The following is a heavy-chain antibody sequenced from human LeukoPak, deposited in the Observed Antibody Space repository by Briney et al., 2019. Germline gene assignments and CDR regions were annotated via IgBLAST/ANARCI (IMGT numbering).Heavy chain of an antibody. V-gene: IGHV3-33*08. CDR1: GFTFDDYA. J-gene: IGHJ4*02. CDR2: IWYDGNNK. D-gene: IGHD4-17*01. CDR3: ARDRVHVHGDYVLDF. Sequence: PGGSLRLSCAASGFTFDDYAMHWVRQAPGKGLEWVAVIWYDGNNKYYADSVKGRFTISRDNSKNTLYLQMNSLRAEDTAIYYCARDRVHVHGDYVLDFWGRGTLVTVSS.